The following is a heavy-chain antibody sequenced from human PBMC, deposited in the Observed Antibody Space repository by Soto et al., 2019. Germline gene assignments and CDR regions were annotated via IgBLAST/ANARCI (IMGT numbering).Heavy chain of an antibody. CDR2: VFHTGGT. V-gene: IGHV4-4*02. CDR1: SDSIAGENW. J-gene: IGHJ4*02. Sequence: QVQLQESGPGLVKPSETLSLTCTVSSDSIAGENWWSWVRQPPGLGLEWTGEVFHTGGTNYNPSLKSRVTMEVDKSKNQFSPKLISATAADTAVYYCARVFSYGSGWMYYFDFWGQGTLVSVSS. D-gene: IGHD6-19*01. CDR3: ARVFSYGSGWMYYFDF.